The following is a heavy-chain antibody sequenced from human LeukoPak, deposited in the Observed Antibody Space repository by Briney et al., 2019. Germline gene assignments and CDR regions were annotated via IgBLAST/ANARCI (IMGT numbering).Heavy chain of an antibody. J-gene: IGHJ4*02. CDR2: IYYSGST. CDR3: ARGALYSGWSYYFDY. CDR1: GVSISSYY. V-gene: IGHV4-59*01. Sequence: SETLSLTCTVSGVSISSYYWSWLRQPPGKGLEWLGYIYYSGSTNYNPSLKSRVTISVDTSKNQFSLKLSSVTAADTAMYYCARGALYSGWSYYFDYWGQGSQVTVSS. D-gene: IGHD6-19*01.